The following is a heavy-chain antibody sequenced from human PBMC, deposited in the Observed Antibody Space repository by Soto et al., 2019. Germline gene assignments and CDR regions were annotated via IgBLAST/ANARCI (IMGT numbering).Heavy chain of an antibody. CDR3: TKDRVPDGIYSFDF. CDR2: IDLGDTKR. Sequence: PGGSLRLSCAASGFSFRDYSMNWVRQAPGQGLERVAFIDLGDTKRDYRDSVKGRFIVSKDKTKKTVYLQMNSLRVEDTAIYYCTKDRVPDGIYSFDFWGQGALVTVSS. V-gene: IGHV3-23*03. D-gene: IGHD2-15*01. CDR1: GFSFRDYS. J-gene: IGHJ4*02.